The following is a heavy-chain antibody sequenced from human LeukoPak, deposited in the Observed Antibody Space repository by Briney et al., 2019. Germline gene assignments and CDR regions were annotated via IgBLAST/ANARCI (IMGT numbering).Heavy chain of an antibody. Sequence: SETLSLTCTVSGGSISSYYWSWIRQPPGKGLEWIGYIYYSGSTNYNPSLKSRVTISVDTSKNQFSLKLSSVTAADTAVYYCARDRYDSYPMDVWGQGTTVTVSS. CDR3: ARDRYDSYPMDV. D-gene: IGHD3-3*01. J-gene: IGHJ6*02. V-gene: IGHV4-59*12. CDR2: IYYSGST. CDR1: GGSISSYY.